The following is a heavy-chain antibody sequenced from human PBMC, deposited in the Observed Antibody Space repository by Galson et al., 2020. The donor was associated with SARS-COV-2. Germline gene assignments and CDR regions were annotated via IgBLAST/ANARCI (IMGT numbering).Heavy chain of an antibody. J-gene: IGHJ5*02. V-gene: IGHV2-5*02. D-gene: IGHD1-20*01. CDR1: GFSLNTSGVG. CDR3: AHSSGWAVTGHNWLDP. CDR2: IFWDNDK. Sequence: SGPTLVKPTQTLTLTCTFSGFSLNTSGVGVGWIRQPPGKALEWLTLIFWDNDKWYSPSLKSRLNINNDSSKNQVVLTMTNMDPMDTATYYCAHSSGWAVTGHNWLDPWGQGTLVTVSS.